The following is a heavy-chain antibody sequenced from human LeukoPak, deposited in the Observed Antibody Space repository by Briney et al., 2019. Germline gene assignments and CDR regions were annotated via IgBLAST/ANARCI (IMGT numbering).Heavy chain of an antibody. Sequence: PSETLSLTCAVSGASISSSTYYWAWIRQPPGKGLEWIGNIYDSGSTYYNPSLKSRVTISVDTSKNQFFLKLSSVTAADTALYYCAGHRFYGSGNTNWVDPWGQGTLVSVSS. CDR2: IYDSGST. J-gene: IGHJ5*02. CDR3: AGHRFYGSGNTNWVDP. D-gene: IGHD3-10*01. CDR1: GASISSSTYY. V-gene: IGHV4-39*01.